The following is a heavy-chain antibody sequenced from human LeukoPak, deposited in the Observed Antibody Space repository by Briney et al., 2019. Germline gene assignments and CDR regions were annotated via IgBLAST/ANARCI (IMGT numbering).Heavy chain of an antibody. J-gene: IGHJ4*02. CDR3: ARDEHQYYHASSGRFDY. V-gene: IGHV3-7*04. CDR1: GFTFSYYW. D-gene: IGHD3-22*01. CDR2: IKQDGSEK. Sequence: GGSLRLSCAASGFTFSYYWMGWVRQAPGKGLEWVANIKQDGSEKYYVDSVKGRFTISRDNAKNSLYLEMNSMRAVDTAVYYCARDEHQYYHASSGRFDYWGQGILVTVSS.